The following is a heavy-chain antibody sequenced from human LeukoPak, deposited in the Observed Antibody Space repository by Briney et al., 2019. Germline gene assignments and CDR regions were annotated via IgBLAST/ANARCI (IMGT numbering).Heavy chain of an antibody. CDR1: GYTFTSYG. Sequence: ASVKVSCKASGYTFTSYGISWVRQAPGQGLEWMGWISAYNGNTNYAQKLQGRVTMTTDTSTSTAYMELRSLGSDDTAVYYCARDLGYSSSAWFDPWGQGNLVTVSS. D-gene: IGHD6-6*01. CDR3: ARDLGYSSSAWFDP. CDR2: ISAYNGNT. V-gene: IGHV1-18*01. J-gene: IGHJ5*02.